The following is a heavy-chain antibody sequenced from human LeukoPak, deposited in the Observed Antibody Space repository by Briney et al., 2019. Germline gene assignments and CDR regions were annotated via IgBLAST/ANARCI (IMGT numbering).Heavy chain of an antibody. Sequence: GGSLRLSCAASGFTFDDYAMHWVRQAPGKGLEWVSGISWNSGSIGYADSVKGRFTISRDNAKNSLYLQMNSLRAEDTALYYFATSSSSSSWGFDYWGQGTLVTVSS. D-gene: IGHD6-6*01. CDR1: GFTFDDYA. V-gene: IGHV3-9*01. CDR3: ATSSSSSSWGFDY. CDR2: ISWNSGSI. J-gene: IGHJ4*02.